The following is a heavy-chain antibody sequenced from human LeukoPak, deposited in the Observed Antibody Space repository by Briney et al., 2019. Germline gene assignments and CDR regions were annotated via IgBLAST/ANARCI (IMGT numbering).Heavy chain of an antibody. CDR2: ISAYNGNT. J-gene: IGHJ3*02. D-gene: IGHD4-17*01. CDR3: ARDFRGNTVTSKGYTFDI. Sequence: VASVKVSCKASGYTFTSYGITWVQQAPGQGLEWMGWISAYNGNTNYAQRLQGRVTMTTDTSTSTAYMELRSLRSDDTAVYYCARDFRGNTVTSKGYTFDIWGQGTMVTVSS. V-gene: IGHV1-18*01. CDR1: GYTFTSYG.